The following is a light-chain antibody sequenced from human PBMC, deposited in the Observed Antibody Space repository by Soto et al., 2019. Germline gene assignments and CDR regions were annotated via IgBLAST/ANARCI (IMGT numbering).Light chain of an antibody. Sequence: IQLTQSTSSLSASVGDRFTVTCRASQAISSHLAWYQQKPGKAPKLLVYVASTLQSGVPSRFSGSGSGTDFSLSINSLQPEDFATYYCQQLNSYRLTFGGGTKVDI. J-gene: IGKJ4*01. CDR3: QQLNSYRLT. CDR1: QAISSH. V-gene: IGKV1-9*01. CDR2: VAS.